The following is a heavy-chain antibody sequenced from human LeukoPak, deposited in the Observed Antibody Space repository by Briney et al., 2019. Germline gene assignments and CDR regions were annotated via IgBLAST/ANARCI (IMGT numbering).Heavy chain of an antibody. D-gene: IGHD1-26*01. CDR3: ARVLDSGNYYFDY. CDR1: GFTFSTYW. J-gene: IGHJ4*02. V-gene: IGHV3-7*02. CDR2: INQDGSER. Sequence: GGSLRLSCAASGFTFSTYWMSWVRQAPGKGLEWVANINQDGSERYYVDSVKGRFTISRDNAKNSLYLQMNSLRAEDTAVYYCARVLDSGNYYFDYWGQGTLVTVSS.